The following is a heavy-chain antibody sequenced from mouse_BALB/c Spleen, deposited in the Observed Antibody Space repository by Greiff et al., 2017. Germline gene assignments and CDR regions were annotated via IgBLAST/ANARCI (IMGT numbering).Heavy chain of an antibody. J-gene: IGHJ3*01. CDR3: ARFPRGAGTWFAY. CDR1: GDSITSGY. V-gene: IGHV3-8*02. CDR2: ISYSGST. Sequence: EVQLVESGPSLVKPSQTLSLTCSVTGDSITSGYWNWIRKFPGNKLEYMGYISYSGSTYYNPSLKSRISITRDTSKNQYYLQLNSVTTEDTATYYCARFPRGAGTWFAYWGQGTLVTVSA.